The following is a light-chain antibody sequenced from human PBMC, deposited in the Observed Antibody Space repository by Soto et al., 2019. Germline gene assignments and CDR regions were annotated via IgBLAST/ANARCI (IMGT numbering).Light chain of an antibody. CDR2: GAS. CDR1: PSVAGSN. J-gene: IGKJ1*01. V-gene: IGKV3-20*01. Sequence: EIVLTQSPGTLSLSPAARPTLACRASPSVAGSNLAWYQQKPGQDPRLLIYGASSRASGFPDRFSGSGSGTDFTLTISRLEPEDFALYYCQQDGASPWTFGQGTKVDIK. CDR3: QQDGASPWT.